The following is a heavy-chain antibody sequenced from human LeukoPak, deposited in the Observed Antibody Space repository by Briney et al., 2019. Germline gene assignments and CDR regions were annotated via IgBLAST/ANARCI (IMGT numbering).Heavy chain of an antibody. Sequence: PGGFLRLSCAASGFTFSSYAMSWVRQAPGKGLEWVSAISGSGGSTYYADSVKGRFTISRDNSKNTLYLQMNSLGAEDTAVYYCARDLEWFSPHDYWGQGTLVTVSS. J-gene: IGHJ4*02. CDR1: GFTFSSYA. CDR2: ISGSGGST. V-gene: IGHV3-23*01. CDR3: ARDLEWFSPHDY. D-gene: IGHD3-3*01.